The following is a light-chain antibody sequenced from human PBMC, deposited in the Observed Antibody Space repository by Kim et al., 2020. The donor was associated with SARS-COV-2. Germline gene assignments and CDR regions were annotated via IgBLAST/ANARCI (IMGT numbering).Light chain of an antibody. CDR1: SLRSYY. CDR2: GKN. V-gene: IGLV3-19*01. Sequence: SSELTQDPAVSVALGQTVMITCQGDSLRSYYASWYQQKPGQAPVLVIYGKNNRPSGIPDRFSGSSSGNTASLTITGAQAEDEADYYCNSRDNSGNHPVVFGGGTQLTVL. J-gene: IGLJ2*01. CDR3: NSRDNSGNHPVV.